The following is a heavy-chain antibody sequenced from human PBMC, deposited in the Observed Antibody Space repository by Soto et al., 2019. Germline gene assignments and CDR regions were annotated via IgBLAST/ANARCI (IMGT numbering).Heavy chain of an antibody. V-gene: IGHV3-23*01. D-gene: IGHD7-27*01. Sequence: GGSLRLSCAASGFTFSSYAMSWVRQSPGKGLEWVSSISGSGGSTYYADSVKGRFTISRDNSKNTLYLQMNSLRAEDKSVFYCVKPRPGESFGLDVWGQGTTVPVS. CDR1: GFTFSSYA. CDR3: VKPRPGESFGLDV. J-gene: IGHJ6*02. CDR2: ISGSGGST.